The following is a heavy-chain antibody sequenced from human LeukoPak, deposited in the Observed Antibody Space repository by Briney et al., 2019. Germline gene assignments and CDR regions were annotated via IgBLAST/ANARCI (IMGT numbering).Heavy chain of an antibody. V-gene: IGHV4-59*01. CDR1: GDSIINYY. Sequence: PSETLSLTCSVSGDSIINYYWSWIRQSPEKGLEWIGYIYYTGTTKYNPSLGSRVFVSVDTSKNQFSLRLTSVTVADTAVYYCAKEPSVWGQGILVTVSS. CDR3: AKEPSV. J-gene: IGHJ4*02. CDR2: IYYTGTT.